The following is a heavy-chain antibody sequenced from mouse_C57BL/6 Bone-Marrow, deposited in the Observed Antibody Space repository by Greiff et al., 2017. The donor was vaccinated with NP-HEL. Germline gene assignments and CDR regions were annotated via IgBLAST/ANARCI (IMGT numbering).Heavy chain of an antibody. J-gene: IGHJ4*01. V-gene: IGHV2-6-1*01. CDR2: IWSDGST. Sequence: QVQLKESGPGLVAPSQRLSITCTVSGFSLTSYGVNWVRQPPGKGLEWLVVIWSDGSTTYNSALKSSLSLSKDNSKSQVFFKMNSLQTDDTAMYYSARHLHYGSSYAMYYWGQGASVTVAS. CDR3: ARHLHYGSSYAMYY. D-gene: IGHD1-1*01. CDR1: GFSLTSYG.